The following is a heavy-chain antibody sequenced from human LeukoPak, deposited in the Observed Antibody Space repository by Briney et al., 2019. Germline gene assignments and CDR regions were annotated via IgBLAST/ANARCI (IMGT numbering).Heavy chain of an antibody. CDR2: IYSGGST. Sequence: GGSLRLSCAASGFTVSSNYMSWVRQAPGKGLEWVSVIYSGGSTYYADSVKGRFTISRDNSKNTLYLQMNSLRAEDTAVYYCARHGILYYYYMDVWAKGPRSPSP. V-gene: IGHV3-53*01. D-gene: IGHD1-1*01. J-gene: IGHJ6*03. CDR1: GFTVSSNY. CDR3: ARHGILYYYYMDV.